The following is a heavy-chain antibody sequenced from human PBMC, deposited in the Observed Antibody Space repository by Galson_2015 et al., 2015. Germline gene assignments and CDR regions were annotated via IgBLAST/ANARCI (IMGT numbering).Heavy chain of an antibody. V-gene: IGHV5-51*03. CDR1: GYSFTSYW. CDR2: IYPGDSDT. D-gene: IGHD4-23*01. CDR3: ARRSFTPTPKNYGGVAVWFDY. J-gene: IGHJ4*02. Sequence: QSGAEVKKPGESLKISCKGSGYSFTSYWIGWVRQMPGKGLEWMGIIYPGDSDTRYSPSFQGQVTISADKSISTAYLQWSSLKASDTAMYYCARRSFTPTPKNYGGVAVWFDYWGQGTLVTVSS.